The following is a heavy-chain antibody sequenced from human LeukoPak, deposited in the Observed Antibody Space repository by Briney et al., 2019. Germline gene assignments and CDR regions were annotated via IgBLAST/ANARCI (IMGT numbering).Heavy chain of an antibody. V-gene: IGHV5-51*01. CDR3: ARQSKDSSGYYYFDY. D-gene: IGHD3-22*01. Sequence: GESLKISCKGSGYSFTSYWIGWVRQMPGKGLEWMGIIYPGDSDTRYSPSFQGQVTISADKSISTAYLQWSSLKASDTAMYYCARQSKDSSGYYYFDYWGQGTLVTVSS. CDR2: IYPGDSDT. CDR1: GYSFTSYW. J-gene: IGHJ4*02.